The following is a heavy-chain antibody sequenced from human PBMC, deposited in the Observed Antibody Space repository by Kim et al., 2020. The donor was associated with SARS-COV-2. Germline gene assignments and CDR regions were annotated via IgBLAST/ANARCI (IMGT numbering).Heavy chain of an antibody. Sequence: ETLSLTCTVSGGSISSYYWSWIRQPPGNGMEWIGYIYYSGSTNYNPSLKSRVTISVDTSNTQFSLKLSSGKAAEQGLYQGVRARDVILVVFTHFDYWG. CDR3: VRARDVILVVFTHFDY. CDR1: GGSISSYY. V-gene: IGHV4-59*13. D-gene: IGHD3-3*01. CDR2: IYYSGST. J-gene: IGHJ4*01.